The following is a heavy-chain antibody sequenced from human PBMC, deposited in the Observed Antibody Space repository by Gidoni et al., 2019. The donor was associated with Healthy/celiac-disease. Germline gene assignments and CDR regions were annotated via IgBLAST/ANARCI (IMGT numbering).Heavy chain of an antibody. J-gene: IGHJ3*02. D-gene: IGHD2-2*01. CDR3: AREYCSSTSCYPYAFDI. CDR2: IWYDGSNK. Sequence: QVQLVESGGGVVQPGRSLRPSCAASGFPFSSYGMHWVRQAPGKGLEWVAVIWYDGSNKYYADSVKGRFTISRDNSKNTLYLQMNSLRAEDTAVYYCAREYCSSTSCYPYAFDIWGQGTMVTVSS. V-gene: IGHV3-33*01. CDR1: GFPFSSYG.